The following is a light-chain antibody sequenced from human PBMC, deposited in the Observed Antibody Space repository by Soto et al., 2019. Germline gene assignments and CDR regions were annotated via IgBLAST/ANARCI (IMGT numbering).Light chain of an antibody. CDR1: ESVSRS. V-gene: IGKV3-15*01. CDR2: SAP. CDR3: QQYIKRYT. J-gene: IGKJ2*01. Sequence: EVVMTQSPGTLSVFPGERVTLSCRASESVSRSLAWYQQKPGQAPRLLIYSAPTRATGIPARFSGSGSGTEFTLTISSLESEDFAVYYCQQYIKRYTFDQGTKLEIK.